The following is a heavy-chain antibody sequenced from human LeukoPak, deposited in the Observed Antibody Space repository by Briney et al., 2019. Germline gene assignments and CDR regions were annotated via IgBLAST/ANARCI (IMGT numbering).Heavy chain of an antibody. V-gene: IGHV4-39*01. J-gene: IGHJ4*02. D-gene: IGHD5-12*01. CDR2: IYYSGSA. CDR3: ARHRGYSGYDLEYFDY. CDR1: GGSISSSSYY. Sequence: SETLSLTCTVSGGSISSSSYYWGWIRQPPGKGLEWIGSIYYSGSAYYNPSLKSRVTISVDTSKNQFSLKLSSVTAADTAVYYCARHRGYSGYDLEYFDYWGQGTLVTVSS.